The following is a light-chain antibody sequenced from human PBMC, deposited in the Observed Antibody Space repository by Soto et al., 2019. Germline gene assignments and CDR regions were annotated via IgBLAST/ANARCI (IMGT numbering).Light chain of an antibody. V-gene: IGKV1-39*01. Sequence: DIQMTQSPSSLSASGEDRVITTCRASQGISNHLNWYQQKPGKAPKLLIFAASSLQSGVPSRLSGSRYGPDLTITISSMKNEDFETYYCQQSYSSTPTFGQGTKVDIK. CDR3: QQSYSSTPT. CDR2: AAS. CDR1: QGISNH. J-gene: IGKJ1*01.